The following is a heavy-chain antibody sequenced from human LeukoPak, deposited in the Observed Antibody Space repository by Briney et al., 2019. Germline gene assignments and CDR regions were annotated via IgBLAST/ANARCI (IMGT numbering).Heavy chain of an antibody. CDR2: IKQDGSEK. Sequence: PGGSLRLSCAASEFTFSNYWVSWVRQAPGKGLEWVANIKQDGSEKYYVDSVKGRFTISRDNAKNSLYLQMNSLRDEDTAVYYCARTVGASRFDPWGQGTLVTVSS. V-gene: IGHV3-7*01. CDR1: EFTFSNYW. D-gene: IGHD1-26*01. CDR3: ARTVGASRFDP. J-gene: IGHJ5*02.